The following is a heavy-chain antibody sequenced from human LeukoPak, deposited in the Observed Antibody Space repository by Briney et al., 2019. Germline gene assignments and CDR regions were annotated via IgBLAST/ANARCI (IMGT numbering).Heavy chain of an antibody. CDR2: IYYSGST. V-gene: IGHV4-59*01. CDR1: GGSISGYY. CDR3: ARGGPYDSSGYYYV. Sequence: SETLSLTCTVSGGSISGYYWSWIRQPPGKGLEWIGYIYYSGSTNYNPSLKSRVTISVDTSKNQFSLKLSSVTAADTAVYYCARGGPYDSSGYYYVWGQGTLVTVSS. D-gene: IGHD3-22*01. J-gene: IGHJ4*02.